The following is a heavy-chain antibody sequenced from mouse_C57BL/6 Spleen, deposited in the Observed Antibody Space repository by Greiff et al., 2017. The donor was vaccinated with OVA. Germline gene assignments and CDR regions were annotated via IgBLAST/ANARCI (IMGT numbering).Heavy chain of an antibody. V-gene: IGHV5-9*01. CDR3: ARPLYGNGYFDV. D-gene: IGHD2-1*01. Sequence: EVMLVESGGGLVKPGGSLKLSCAASGFTFSSYTMSWVRQTPEKRLEWVATISGGGGNTYYPDSVKGRFTISRDNAKNTLYLQMSSLRSEDTALYYCARPLYGNGYFDVWGTGTTVTVSS. CDR2: ISGGGGNT. J-gene: IGHJ1*03. CDR1: GFTFSSYT.